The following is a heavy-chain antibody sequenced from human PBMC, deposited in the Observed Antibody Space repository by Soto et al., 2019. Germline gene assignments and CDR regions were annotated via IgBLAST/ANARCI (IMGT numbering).Heavy chain of an antibody. V-gene: IGHV4-31*03. CDR1: GGSIGSGDHY. J-gene: IGHJ5*02. CDR3: ARWWSGSRQGFDP. CDR2: IYYSGST. D-gene: IGHD3-3*01. Sequence: TSETLSLTCTVSGGSIGSGDHYWSWIRQHPGKGLEWIGYIYYSGSTYYNPSLKSRVTISVDTSKNQFSLKLSSVTAADTAVYYCARWWSGSRQGFDPWGQGTLVTVSS.